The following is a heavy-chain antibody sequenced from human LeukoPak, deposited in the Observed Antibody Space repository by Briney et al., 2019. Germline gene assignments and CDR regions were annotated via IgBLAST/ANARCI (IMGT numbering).Heavy chain of an antibody. V-gene: IGHV3-21*01. J-gene: IGHJ4*02. CDR1: GFTFDDYG. D-gene: IGHD1-26*01. CDR2: ISSSSSYI. Sequence: GGSLRLSCAASGFTFDDYGMSWVRQAPGKGLEWVSSISSSSSYIYYADSVKGRFTISRDNAKNSLYLQMNSLRAEDTAVYYCASSVGYSNFDYWGQGTLVTVSS. CDR3: ASSVGYSNFDY.